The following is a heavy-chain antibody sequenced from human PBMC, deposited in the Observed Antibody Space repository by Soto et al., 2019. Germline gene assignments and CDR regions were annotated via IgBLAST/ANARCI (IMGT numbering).Heavy chain of an antibody. Sequence: EVQLVESGGGLVQPGGSLRLSCAASGFTFSSHWLHWVRQAPGKGLVWVSRINSDGSSTNYADSVKGQFTISRDNAKNTMYLQVNSLRAEDTAVYYCARGGSGTYLLDYWGQGTLVTVSS. J-gene: IGHJ4*02. D-gene: IGHD3-10*01. CDR2: INSDGSST. V-gene: IGHV3-74*01. CDR1: GFTFSSHW. CDR3: ARGGSGTYLLDY.